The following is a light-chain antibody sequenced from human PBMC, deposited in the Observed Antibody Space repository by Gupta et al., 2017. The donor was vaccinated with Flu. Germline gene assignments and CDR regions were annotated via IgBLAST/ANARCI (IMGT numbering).Light chain of an antibody. V-gene: IGKV3-11*01. J-gene: IGKJ4*01. CDR1: QSVNYY. CDR3: QQRNDFFT. Sequence: EIVLTPSPATLSLSPGESATLSCRASQSVNYYLAWYQQRPGQAPRLLIYDASKRATGVPFRFSGSGSGTDFSLTISSLEPEDFAVYYCQQRNDFFTFGGGTKLEIK. CDR2: DAS.